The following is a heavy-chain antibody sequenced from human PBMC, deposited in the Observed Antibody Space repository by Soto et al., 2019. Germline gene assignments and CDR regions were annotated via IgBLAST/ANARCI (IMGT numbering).Heavy chain of an antibody. CDR3: VRGWFGEFMYYFDY. CDR2: ISAYNGNT. CDR1: GYTFINYA. J-gene: IGHJ4*02. D-gene: IGHD3-10*01. V-gene: IGHV1-18*01. Sequence: QVQLVQSGAEVKKPGASVKVSCKASGYTFINYAFSWVRQAPGQGLEWMGWISAYNGNTNYAQKLQGRVTMTTDTSTSTAYMELRSLRSDDTAVYYCVRGWFGEFMYYFDYWGQGTLGTVSA.